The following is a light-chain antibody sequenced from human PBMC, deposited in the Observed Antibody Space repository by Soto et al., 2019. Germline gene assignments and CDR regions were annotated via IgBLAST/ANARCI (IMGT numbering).Light chain of an antibody. CDR3: QQYNSYSGT. CDR1: ESISSW. J-gene: IGKJ1*01. V-gene: IGKV1-5*01. Sequence: DIQMTHSPSTRSASILDIVFSSCLGSESISSWLAWYQQKPGKAHKLLIYDVSSLESGVQSRFSGSGSGTEFTLTISSLQPDDFATYYCQQYNSYSGTFGQGTKVDIK. CDR2: DVS.